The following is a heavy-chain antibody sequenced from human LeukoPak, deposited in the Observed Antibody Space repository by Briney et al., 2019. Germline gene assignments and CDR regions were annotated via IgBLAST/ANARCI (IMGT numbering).Heavy chain of an antibody. CDR3: AITTGTTGDAFDI. D-gene: IGHD1-1*01. V-gene: IGHV3-48*03. CDR1: GFTFSSYE. CDR2: ISSSGSTI. Sequence: GGSLGLSCAASGFTFSSYEMNWVRQAPGKGLEWVSYISSSGSTIYYADSVKGRFTISRDNAKNSLYLQMNSLRAEDTAVYYCAITTGTTGDAFDIWGQGTMVTVSS. J-gene: IGHJ3*02.